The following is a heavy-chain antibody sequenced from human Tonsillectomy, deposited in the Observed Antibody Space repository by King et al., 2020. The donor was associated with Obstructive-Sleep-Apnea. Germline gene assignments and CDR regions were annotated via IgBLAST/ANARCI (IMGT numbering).Heavy chain of an antibody. V-gene: IGHV3-23*04. Sequence: VQLVESGGGLVQPGGSLRLSCAASGFTFSSYAMSWVRQAPGKGLEWVAVISGSGGSTYYADSVKGRFTISRDNSKNTLYLQMNSLRAEDTAVYYCARESEWALYHYGMDVWGQGTTVTVSS. J-gene: IGHJ6*02. CDR1: GFTFSSYA. D-gene: IGHD1-26*01. CDR3: ARESEWALYHYGMDV. CDR2: ISGSGGST.